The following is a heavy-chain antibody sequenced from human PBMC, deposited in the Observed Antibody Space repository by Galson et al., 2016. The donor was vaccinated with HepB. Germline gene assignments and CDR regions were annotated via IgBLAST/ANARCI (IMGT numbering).Heavy chain of an antibody. D-gene: IGHD1-14*01. J-gene: IGHJ2*01. CDR2: ISSSSTYI. Sequence: SLRLSCAASGFTFSSYSVNWVRQAPGKGLEWVSSISSSSTYIYYADSVKGRFTISRDDAKNSLYLQMNSLRAADTALYYCARTPGTYWFFDLWGRGTLVTVSS. CDR3: ARTPGTYWFFDL. V-gene: IGHV3-21*06. CDR1: GFTFSSYS.